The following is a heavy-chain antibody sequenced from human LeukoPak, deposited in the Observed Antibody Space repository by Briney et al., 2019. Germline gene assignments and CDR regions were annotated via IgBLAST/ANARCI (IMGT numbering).Heavy chain of an antibody. CDR3: ARDRATAPLDY. Sequence: SETLSLTCAVYGGSFSGYYWSWLRQPPGKGLEWIGEINHSGSTNYNPSLTRRVTISVDTSKNQFSLKLSSVTAADTAVYYCARDRATAPLDYWGQGTLVTVSS. V-gene: IGHV4-34*01. CDR1: GGSFSGYY. J-gene: IGHJ4*02. D-gene: IGHD5-12*01. CDR2: INHSGST.